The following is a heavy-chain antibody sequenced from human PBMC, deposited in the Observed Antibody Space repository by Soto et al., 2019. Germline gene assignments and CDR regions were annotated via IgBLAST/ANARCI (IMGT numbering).Heavy chain of an antibody. V-gene: IGHV3-33*01. CDR1: GFTFSSYG. Sequence: PGGSLRLSCAASGFTFSSYGMHWVRQAPGKGLEWVAVIWYDGSNKYYADSVKGRFTISRDNSKNTLYLQMNSLRAEDTAVYYCARGRGRVKFYDILTEAKNEPNFDYWGQGTLVTVSS. CDR2: IWYDGSNK. J-gene: IGHJ4*02. CDR3: ARGRGRVKFYDILTEAKNEPNFDY. D-gene: IGHD3-9*01.